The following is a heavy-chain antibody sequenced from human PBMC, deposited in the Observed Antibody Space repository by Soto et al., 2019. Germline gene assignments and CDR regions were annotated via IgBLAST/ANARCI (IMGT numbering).Heavy chain of an antibody. CDR1: GGTFSSYA. J-gene: IGHJ4*02. CDR2: IIPIFGTA. Sequence: SVKVSCKASGGTFSSYAISWVRQAPGQGLEWMGGIIPIFGTANYAQKFQGRVTITADKSTSTAYMELSSLRSEDTAVYYCARNFAAAGKFDYWGQGTLVTVCS. CDR3: ARNFAAAGKFDY. V-gene: IGHV1-69*06. D-gene: IGHD6-13*01.